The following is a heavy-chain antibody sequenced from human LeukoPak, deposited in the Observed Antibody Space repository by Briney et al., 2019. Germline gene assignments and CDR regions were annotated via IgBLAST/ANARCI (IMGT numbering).Heavy chain of an antibody. D-gene: IGHD3-10*01. CDR2: ISSSSSYI. Sequence: GGSLRLSCAASGFTFSSYAMNWVRQAPGKGLEWVSSISSSSSYIYYADSVKGRFTISRDNAKNSLYLQMNSLRAEDTAVYYCARDGGSGSYDYWGQGTLVTVSS. CDR1: GFTFSSYA. CDR3: ARDGGSGSYDY. V-gene: IGHV3-21*01. J-gene: IGHJ4*02.